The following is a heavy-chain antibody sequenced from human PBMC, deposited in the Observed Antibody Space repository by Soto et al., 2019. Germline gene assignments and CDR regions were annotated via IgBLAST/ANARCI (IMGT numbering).Heavy chain of an antibody. D-gene: IGHD3-10*01. V-gene: IGHV4-34*01. CDR2: IYHAGGT. J-gene: IGHJ6*02. CDR1: GGSFSDYH. Sequence: SETLSLTCAVYGGSFSDYHWTWLRQPPGKGLEWIGEIYHAGGTNYNPSLKSRVSISVRTANNQFSLKLRSLTAADTAVYYCPGGQPHYYYSFALDVWGQGTTVTVSS. CDR3: PGGQPHYYYSFALDV.